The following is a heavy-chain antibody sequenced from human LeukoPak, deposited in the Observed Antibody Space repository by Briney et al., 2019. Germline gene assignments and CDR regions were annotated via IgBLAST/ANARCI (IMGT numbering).Heavy chain of an antibody. Sequence: SVTLSLTCTVSGGSISSYYWSWIRQPPGKGLEWIGYIYYSGSTNYNPSLKSRVTISVDTSKNQFSLKLSSVTAADTAVYYCAGAVPYYYDSSGYTFDYWGQGTLVTVSS. CDR2: IYYSGST. J-gene: IGHJ4*02. CDR3: AGAVPYYYDSSGYTFDY. V-gene: IGHV4-59*01. D-gene: IGHD3-22*01. CDR1: GGSISSYY.